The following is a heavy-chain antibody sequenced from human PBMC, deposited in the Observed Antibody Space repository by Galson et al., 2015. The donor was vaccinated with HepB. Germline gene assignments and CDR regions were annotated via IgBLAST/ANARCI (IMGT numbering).Heavy chain of an antibody. J-gene: IGHJ4*02. CDR3: AKGPYYYDSSGYLAGHFDY. CDR2: ISWNSGSI. D-gene: IGHD3-22*01. V-gene: IGHV3-9*01. Sequence: SLRLSCAASGFTFDDYAMHWVRQAPGKGLEWVSGISWNSGSIGYADSVKGRFTISRDNAKNSLYPQMNSLRAEDTALYYCAKGPYYYDSSGYLAGHFDYWGQGTLVTVSS. CDR1: GFTFDDYA.